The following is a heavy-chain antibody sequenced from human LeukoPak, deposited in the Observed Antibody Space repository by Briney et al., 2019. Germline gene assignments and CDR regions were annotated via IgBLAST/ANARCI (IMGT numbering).Heavy chain of an antibody. J-gene: IGHJ1*01. CDR2: INTSGGST. CDR1: GYTFTSYY. V-gene: IGHV1-46*01. Sequence: ASVKVSCKASGYTFTSYYMHWVRQAPGQGPEWMGVINTSGGSTSYAQKFQGRVTMTRDTSTSTVYMELSSLRSEDTAVYYCARGTGIAAAVTCLFQYWGQGTLVTVPS. CDR3: ARGTGIAAAVTCLFQY. D-gene: IGHD6-13*01.